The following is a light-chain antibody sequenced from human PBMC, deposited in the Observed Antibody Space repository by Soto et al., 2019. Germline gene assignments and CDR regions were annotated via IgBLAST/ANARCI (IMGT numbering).Light chain of an antibody. J-gene: IGLJ2*01. CDR1: SSDVGGYDY. CDR2: EVN. V-gene: IGLV2-14*01. CDR3: CSYTSSGAHV. Sequence: QSALTQPASVSGSPGQSITISCTGTSSDVGGYDYVSWHQQHPGKAPKLMIYEVNTRPSGVSNLFSCSKSANTASLTISGLQAEDEGAYYCCSYTSSGAHVFGGGTKLTVL.